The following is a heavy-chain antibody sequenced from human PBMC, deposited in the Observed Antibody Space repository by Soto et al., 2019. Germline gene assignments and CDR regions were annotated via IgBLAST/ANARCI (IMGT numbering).Heavy chain of an antibody. J-gene: IGHJ4*02. V-gene: IGHV3-48*03. CDR3: ARSRVGLRIDY. CDR2: ISSSGSTI. CDR1: GFTFSSYE. Sequence: GGSLRLSCAASGFTFSSYEMNWVRQAPGKGLEWVSYISSSGSTIYYADSVKGRFTISRDNAKNSLYLQMNSLRAEDTAVYYCARSRVGLRIDYWGQGTLVTVSS. D-gene: IGHD3-16*01.